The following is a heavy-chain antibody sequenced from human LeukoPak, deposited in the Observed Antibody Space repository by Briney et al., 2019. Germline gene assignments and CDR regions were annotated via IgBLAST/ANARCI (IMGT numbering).Heavy chain of an antibody. CDR2: IYYSGST. CDR3: ARDLKGCSGSYGRGCWFDP. V-gene: IGHV4-59*01. D-gene: IGHD3-10*02. CDR1: GGSISSYY. J-gene: IGHJ5*02. Sequence: TSETLSLTCTVSGGSISSYYWSWIRQPAGKGLEWIGYIYYSGSTNYNPSLKSRVTISVDTSKNQFSLKLSSVTAADTAVYYCARDLKGCSGSYGRGCWFDPWGQGTPVTVSS.